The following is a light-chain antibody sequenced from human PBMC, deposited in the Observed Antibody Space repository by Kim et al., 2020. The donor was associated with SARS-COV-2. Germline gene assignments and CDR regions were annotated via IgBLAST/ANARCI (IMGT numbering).Light chain of an antibody. J-gene: IGKJ5*01. CDR2: DAY. CDR3: QQRSNWPL. V-gene: IGKV3-11*01. CDR1: RSVSSF. Sequence: LFAGKVATPCRAANRSVSSFLSCYQQTPGQAPRLLFYDAYNRATGIPAMFSGSGSGTVFTLTISSLEPEDVADYYRQQRSNWPLFGQGTRLEIK.